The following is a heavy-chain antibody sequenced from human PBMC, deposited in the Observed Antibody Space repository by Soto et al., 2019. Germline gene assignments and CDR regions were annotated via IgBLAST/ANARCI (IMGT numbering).Heavy chain of an antibody. J-gene: IGHJ3*02. D-gene: IGHD3-22*01. CDR1: GYTFTSYG. Sequence: ASVKVSCKASGYTFTSYGISWVRQAPGQGLEWMGWISAYNGNTNYAQKLQGRVTMTTDTSTSTAYMELRSLRSDDTAVYYCARDPPGYDSSGYYRGTGAFDIWGQGTMVNVS. V-gene: IGHV1-18*01. CDR3: ARDPPGYDSSGYYRGTGAFDI. CDR2: ISAYNGNT.